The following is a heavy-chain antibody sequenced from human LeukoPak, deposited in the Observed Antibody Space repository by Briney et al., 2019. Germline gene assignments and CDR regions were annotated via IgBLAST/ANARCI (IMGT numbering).Heavy chain of an antibody. J-gene: IGHJ6*03. Sequence: SETLSLTCAVYGGSFSGYYWSWIRQPPGKGLEWIGEINHSGSTNYNPSLKSRVTISVDTSKNQFSLKLSSVTAADTAVYYCARNRWLQHYYYMDVWGKGTTVTVSS. CDR1: GGSFSGYY. CDR3: ARNRWLQHYYYMDV. D-gene: IGHD5-24*01. CDR2: INHSGST. V-gene: IGHV4-34*01.